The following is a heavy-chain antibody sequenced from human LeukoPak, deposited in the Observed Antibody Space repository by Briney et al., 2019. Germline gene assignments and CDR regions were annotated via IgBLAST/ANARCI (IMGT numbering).Heavy chain of an antibody. J-gene: IGHJ4*02. Sequence: GGSLRLSCAASGFTFSSYAMSWVRQAPGKGLEWVANIKQDGSEKYYVDSVKGRFTISRDNAKNSLYLQMNSLRAEDTAVYYCARDRRYYGSGSYFDYWGQGTLVTVSS. V-gene: IGHV3-7*01. CDR1: GFTFSSYA. CDR3: ARDRRYYGSGSYFDY. D-gene: IGHD3-10*01. CDR2: IKQDGSEK.